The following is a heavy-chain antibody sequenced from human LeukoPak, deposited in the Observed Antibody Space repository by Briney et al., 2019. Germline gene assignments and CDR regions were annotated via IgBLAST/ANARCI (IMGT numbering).Heavy chain of an antibody. J-gene: IGHJ3*02. Sequence: GGSLRLSCAASGFTFSSYAMHWLRQAPGKGLEWVAVISYDGSNKYYADSVKGRFTISRDNSKNTLYLQMNSLRAEDTAVYYCARGGDIVVVPAAMGAFDIWGQGTMVTVSS. V-gene: IGHV3-30*04. CDR3: ARGGDIVVVPAAMGAFDI. CDR1: GFTFSSYA. CDR2: ISYDGSNK. D-gene: IGHD2-2*01.